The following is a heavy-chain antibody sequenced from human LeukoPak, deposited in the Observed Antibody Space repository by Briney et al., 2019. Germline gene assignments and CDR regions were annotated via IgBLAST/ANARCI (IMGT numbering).Heavy chain of an antibody. Sequence: PGGSLRLSCAASGFTFSDYYMSWIRQAPGKGLEGVSYISTSGDTIYYADSVKGRFTISRDNAKNSLYLQMNSLRAEDTAVYYCARDFKGGAFDIWGQGTMVTVSS. CDR3: ARDFKGGAFDI. CDR1: GFTFSDYY. CDR2: ISTSGDTI. V-gene: IGHV3-11*04. J-gene: IGHJ3*02. D-gene: IGHD3-16*01.